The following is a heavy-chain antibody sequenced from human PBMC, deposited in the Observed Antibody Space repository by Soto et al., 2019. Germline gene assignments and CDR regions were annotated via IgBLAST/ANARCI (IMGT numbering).Heavy chain of an antibody. CDR3: AKEEYYYDSSGYYYFDY. Sequence: QVQLVESGGGVVQPGRSLRLSCAASGFTFSSYGMHWVRQAPGKGLEWVAVISYDGSNKYYADSVKGRFTISRDNSKNTLYLQMNSLRAEDTAVCYCAKEEYYYDSSGYYYFDYWGQGTLVTVSS. J-gene: IGHJ4*02. D-gene: IGHD3-22*01. V-gene: IGHV3-30*18. CDR2: ISYDGSNK. CDR1: GFTFSSYG.